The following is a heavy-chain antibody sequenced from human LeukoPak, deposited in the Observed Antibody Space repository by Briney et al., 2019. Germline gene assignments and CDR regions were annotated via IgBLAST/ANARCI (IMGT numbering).Heavy chain of an antibody. J-gene: IGHJ4*02. CDR2: IIPIFGTA. CDR3: ARSHSSGWYGYYFDY. D-gene: IGHD6-19*01. Sequence: SVKVSCKASGGTFSSYAISWVRQAPGQGLEWMGGIIPIFGTANYAQKFQGRVTITADESTSTAYMELSSLRSEDTAVYYCARSHSSGWYGYYFDYWGQGTLVTVSS. CDR1: GGTFSSYA. V-gene: IGHV1-69*13.